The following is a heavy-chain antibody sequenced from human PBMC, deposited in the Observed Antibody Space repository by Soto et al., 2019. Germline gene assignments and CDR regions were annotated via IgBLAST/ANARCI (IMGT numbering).Heavy chain of an antibody. CDR3: ARDFGYRSAYDVFDI. V-gene: IGHV1-3*01. J-gene: IGHJ3*02. CDR2: INAGNGNT. CDR1: GYTFTSYA. D-gene: IGHD6-19*01. Sequence: GASVKVSCKASGYTFTSYAMHWVRQAPGQRLEWMGWINAGNGNTKYSQKFQGRVTITRDTSASTAYMELSSLRSEDTAVYYCARDFGYRSAYDVFDIGGQGTMVTVSS.